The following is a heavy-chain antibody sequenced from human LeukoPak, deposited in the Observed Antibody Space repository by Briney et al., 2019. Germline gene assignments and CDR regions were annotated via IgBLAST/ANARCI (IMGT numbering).Heavy chain of an antibody. V-gene: IGHV4-34*01. Sequence: SETLSLTCAVYGGSFSGYYWSWIRQPPGKGLEWIGEINHSGSTNYNPSLKSRVTISVDTSKNQFSLKLSSVTAADTAVYYCARGPPLNPGDFDSSGYYYFDYWGQGTLDTVSS. CDR3: ARGPPLNPGDFDSSGYYYFDY. CDR2: INHSGST. J-gene: IGHJ4*02. CDR1: GGSFSGYY. D-gene: IGHD3-22*01.